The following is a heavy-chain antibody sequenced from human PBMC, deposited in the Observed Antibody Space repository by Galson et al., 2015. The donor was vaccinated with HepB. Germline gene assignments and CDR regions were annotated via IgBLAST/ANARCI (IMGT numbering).Heavy chain of an antibody. J-gene: IGHJ6*02. V-gene: IGHV1-24*01. Sequence: SVKVSCKVSGYTLTELSMHWVRQAPGKGLEWMGGFDPEDGETIYAQKFQGRVTMTEDTSTDTAYMELSSLRSEDTAVYYCATATGSGSYPYYYYGMDVWGQGTTVTVSS. CDR3: ATATGSGSYPYYYYGMDV. CDR1: GYTLTELS. D-gene: IGHD3-10*01. CDR2: FDPEDGET.